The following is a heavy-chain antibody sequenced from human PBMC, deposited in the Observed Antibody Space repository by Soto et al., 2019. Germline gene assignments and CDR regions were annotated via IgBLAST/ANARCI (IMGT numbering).Heavy chain of an antibody. V-gene: IGHV3-30*18. CDR1: GFTFSSYG. D-gene: IGHD5-18*01. CDR2: ISYDGSNK. CDR3: AKALYSYGPTHDLFYY. Sequence: VQLVESGGGVVQPGRSLRLSCAASGFTFSSYGMHWVRQATGKGLEWVAVISYDGSNKYYADPVKGRFTISRDNSKNTLYLQMNSLRAEDTAVYYCAKALYSYGPTHDLFYYWGQGTLVTVSS. J-gene: IGHJ4*02.